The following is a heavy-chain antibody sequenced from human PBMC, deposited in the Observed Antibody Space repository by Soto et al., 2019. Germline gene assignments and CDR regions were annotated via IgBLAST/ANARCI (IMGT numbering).Heavy chain of an antibody. CDR1: GYTFTSYG. V-gene: IGHV1-18*01. CDR3: ARAADYDFWSGWVDSGYYMDV. D-gene: IGHD3-3*01. J-gene: IGHJ6*03. Sequence: ASVKVSCKASGYTFTSYGISWVRQAPGQGLEWMGWISAYNGNTNYAQKLQGRVTMTTDTSTSTAYMELRSLRSDDTAVYYCARAADYDFWSGWVDSGYYMDVWGKGTTVTVSS. CDR2: ISAYNGNT.